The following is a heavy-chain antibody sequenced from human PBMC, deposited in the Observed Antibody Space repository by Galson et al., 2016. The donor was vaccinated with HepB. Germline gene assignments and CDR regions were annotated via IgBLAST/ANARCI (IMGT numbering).Heavy chain of an antibody. D-gene: IGHD4-17*01. Sequence: SLRLSCAASGFTFSNYAMHWVRQAPGKGLEWVAVIWYDGSHQYYGDSVKGRFTISRDNSKNTLYLQMNSLRAEDTAVYYCAKEGRQYGDYDFDRWGQGTLVTVSS. J-gene: IGHJ4*02. CDR1: GFTFSNYA. CDR2: IWYDGSHQ. CDR3: AKEGRQYGDYDFDR. V-gene: IGHV3-33*06.